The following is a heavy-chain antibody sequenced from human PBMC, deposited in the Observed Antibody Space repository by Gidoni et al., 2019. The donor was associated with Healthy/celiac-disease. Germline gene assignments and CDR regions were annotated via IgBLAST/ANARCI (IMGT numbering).Heavy chain of an antibody. V-gene: IGHV3-53*01. CDR2: IYSGGST. CDR3: ARDAAVTRYGMDV. D-gene: IGHD4-17*01. Sequence: EVQLVESGGGLIQPGGSLRLSCAASGFTVSSNYMSWVRQAPGKGLEWVSVIYSGGSTYYADSVKGRFTISRDNSKNTLYLQMNSLRAEDTAVYYCARDAAVTRYGMDVWGQGTTVTVSS. J-gene: IGHJ6*02. CDR1: GFTVSSNY.